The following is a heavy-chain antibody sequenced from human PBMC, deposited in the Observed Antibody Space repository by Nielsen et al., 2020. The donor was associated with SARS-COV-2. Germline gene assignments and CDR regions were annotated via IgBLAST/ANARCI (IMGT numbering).Heavy chain of an antibody. V-gene: IGHV3-23*01. CDR3: ASTYSRGYSFYYFDS. CDR1: GFTFSSYA. J-gene: IGHJ4*02. Sequence: GGSLRLSCAASGFTFSSYAMSWVRQAPGKGLEWVSGITGGAGTTYYADSVKGRFTISRDNSKNTLYLQMDNLRAEGTAVYFCASTYSRGYSFYYFDSWGQGTLVTVSS. D-gene: IGHD2-15*01. CDR2: ITGGAGTT.